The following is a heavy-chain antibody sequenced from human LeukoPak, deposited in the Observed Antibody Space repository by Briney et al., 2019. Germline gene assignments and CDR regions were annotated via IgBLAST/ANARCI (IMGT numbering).Heavy chain of an antibody. Sequence: ASVKVSCKASGYTFTSYGISWVRQAPGQGLEWMGWISAYNGNTNYAQKLQGRVTMTTDTSTSTAYMVLRSLTSDDTAVYYCARDLSSIAVAGTGAFDIWGQGTLVTVSS. J-gene: IGHJ3*02. CDR3: ARDLSSIAVAGTGAFDI. CDR2: ISAYNGNT. CDR1: GYTFTSYG. D-gene: IGHD6-19*01. V-gene: IGHV1-18*01.